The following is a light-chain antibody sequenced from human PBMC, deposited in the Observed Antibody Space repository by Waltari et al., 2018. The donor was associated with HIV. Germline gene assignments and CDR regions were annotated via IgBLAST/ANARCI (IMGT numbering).Light chain of an antibody. Sequence: EIVLTQSPATLSLSPGERAPLSCRASQNMNRYLAWYQQRPGQPPRLLMYDASKRAAGTPARFSGSGSGTDFTLTISSLEPEDFAVYYCQQRSVWPRTFGQGTKLEIK. V-gene: IGKV3-11*01. J-gene: IGKJ2*01. CDR1: QNMNRY. CDR3: QQRSVWPRT. CDR2: DAS.